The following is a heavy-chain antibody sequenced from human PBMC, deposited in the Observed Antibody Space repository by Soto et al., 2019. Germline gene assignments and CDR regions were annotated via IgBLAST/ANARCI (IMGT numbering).Heavy chain of an antibody. CDR1: GYTFTSYD. J-gene: IGHJ4*02. CDR3: AGVAGSPDY. CDR2: LNPKSGNT. Sequence: QVQLVQSGPEVKKPGASVKVSCKASGYTFTSYDFNWVRQAPGQGLEWMGWLNPKSGNTGSAQKFQGRVTMPRNSSISTAYMELSSLRSEDTAVYYCAGVAGSPDYWGQGTLVTVSS. D-gene: IGHD1-26*01. V-gene: IGHV1-8*01.